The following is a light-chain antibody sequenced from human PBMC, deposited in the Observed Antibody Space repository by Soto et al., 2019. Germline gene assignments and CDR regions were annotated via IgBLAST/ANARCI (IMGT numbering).Light chain of an antibody. CDR3: QQSHSQPFT. CDR1: QSIGGH. V-gene: IGKV1-39*01. J-gene: IGKJ4*01. Sequence: DIQMTQSPSSLSASVGDRVTITCRASQSIGGHLTWYQQKPGQATSLLMYTVSSFQSGVPSRFSGSGSGTDFTLTITSLQPEDFVIYYCQQSHSQPFTFGGGTKVEIK. CDR2: TVS.